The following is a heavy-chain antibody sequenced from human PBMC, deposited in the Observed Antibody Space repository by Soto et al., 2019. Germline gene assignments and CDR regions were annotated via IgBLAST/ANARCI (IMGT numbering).Heavy chain of an antibody. J-gene: IGHJ6*02. CDR3: ARVAIASGGVIAVTYALDV. Sequence: GGSLRLSCEVSGFTLNTHSMNWVRQAPGKGQEWVSFITSSGSTTYYADSVKGRFTVSRDNVKNSLFLQMNSLRDEDTAVYYCARVAIASGGVIAVTYALDVWGQGTTVTVSS. D-gene: IGHD3-16*02. CDR1: GFTLNTHS. V-gene: IGHV3-48*02. CDR2: ITSSGSTT.